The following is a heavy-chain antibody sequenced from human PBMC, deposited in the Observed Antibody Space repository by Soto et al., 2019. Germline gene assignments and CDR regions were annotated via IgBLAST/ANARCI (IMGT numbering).Heavy chain of an antibody. CDR3: TREQSGDNYIDP. CDR2: IYYSGGT. Sequence: PSETLSLTCTVSGAALSSGSYFYTWVRQPPGKGLEWLGYIYYSGGTNYNPSLKSRVTISLDKSKSQFSLRLISVTAADTAVYYCTREQSGDNYIDPWAQGTLVIVYS. V-gene: IGHV4-61*01. CDR1: GAALSSGSYF. D-gene: IGHD1-1*01. J-gene: IGHJ5*02.